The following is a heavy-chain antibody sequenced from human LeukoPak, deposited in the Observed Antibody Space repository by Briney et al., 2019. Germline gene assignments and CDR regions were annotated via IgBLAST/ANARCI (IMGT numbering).Heavy chain of an antibody. Sequence: RSSETLSLTCTVSGGSISSYYWSWIRQPPGKGLEWIGYIYYSGSTNYNPSLKSRVTISVDTSMNQFSLKLSFVTTADTAVYYCARALGYCSGGSCTRGYNWFDPWGQGTLVTVPS. J-gene: IGHJ5*02. CDR2: IYYSGST. D-gene: IGHD2-15*01. CDR3: ARALGYCSGGSCTRGYNWFDP. V-gene: IGHV4-59*08. CDR1: GGSISSYY.